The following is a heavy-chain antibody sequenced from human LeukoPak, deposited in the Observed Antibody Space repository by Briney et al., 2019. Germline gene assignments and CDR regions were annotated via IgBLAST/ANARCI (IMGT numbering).Heavy chain of an antibody. Sequence: GGSLRLSCVASEFNFFSYGMQWVRQAPGKGLVWVSRIFTDGTTTSYADSVKGRFTISRDNAKNKLYLEMKSLRVEDTAVYYCARELPREVTLDYWGQGTLVTVSP. J-gene: IGHJ4*01. CDR3: ARELPREVTLDY. CDR2: IFTDGTTT. CDR1: EFNFFSYG. D-gene: IGHD2-21*02. V-gene: IGHV3-74*01.